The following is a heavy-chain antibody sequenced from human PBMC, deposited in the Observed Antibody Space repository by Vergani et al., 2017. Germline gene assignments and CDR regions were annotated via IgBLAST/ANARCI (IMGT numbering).Heavy chain of an antibody. CDR3: AKDLGGAVAGIGVYFDY. CDR1: GFTFSSYG. D-gene: IGHD6-19*01. CDR2: IRYDGSNK. J-gene: IGHJ4*02. V-gene: IGHV3-30*02. Sequence: QVQLVESGGGVVQPGGSLRLSCAASGFTFSSYGMHWVRQAPGKGLEWVAFIRYDGSNKYYADSVKGRFTISRDNSKNTLYLQMNSLRAEDTAVYYCAKDLGGAVAGIGVYFDYWGQGTLVTVSS.